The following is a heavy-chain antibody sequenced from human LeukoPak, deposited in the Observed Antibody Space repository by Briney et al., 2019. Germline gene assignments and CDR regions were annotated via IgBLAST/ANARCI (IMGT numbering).Heavy chain of an antibody. V-gene: IGHV3-13*01. CDR2: IGTTGDT. CDR3: VRGRNVYGPYWHFDL. CDR1: GFTFSSYD. D-gene: IGHD5/OR15-5a*01. J-gene: IGHJ2*01. Sequence: GGSLRLSCAASGFTFSSYDMHWVRQPTGKGLEWVSAIGTTGDTYYPGSVKGRFTISRENAKASLYLQVSSLRAGDTAVYYCVRGRNVYGPYWHFDLWGRGTLVTVSS.